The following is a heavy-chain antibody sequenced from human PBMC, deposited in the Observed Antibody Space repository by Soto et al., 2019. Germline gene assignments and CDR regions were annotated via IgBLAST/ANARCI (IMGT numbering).Heavy chain of an antibody. J-gene: IGHJ5*02. V-gene: IGHV1-69*13. Sequence: SVKVSCKASGGTFSSYAISWVRQAPGQGLEWMGGIIPIFGTANYAQKFQGRVTITAVESTSTAYMELSSLRSEDTAVYYCARVVAAAGTRWFDPWGQGTLVTVSS. CDR1: GGTFSSYA. CDR3: ARVVAAAGTRWFDP. CDR2: IIPIFGTA. D-gene: IGHD6-13*01.